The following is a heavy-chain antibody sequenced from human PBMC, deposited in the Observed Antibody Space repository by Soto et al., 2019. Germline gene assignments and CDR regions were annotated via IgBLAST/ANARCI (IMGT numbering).Heavy chain of an antibody. D-gene: IGHD5-12*01. CDR3: AKDTAEWLYYYGMDV. V-gene: IGHV3-30*18. CDR1: GFTFSSYG. J-gene: IGHJ6*02. Sequence: PGGSLRLSCAASGFTFSSYGMHWVRQAPGKGLEWVAVISYDGSNKYYADSVKGRFTISRDNSKNTLYLQMNSLRAEDTAVYYCAKDTAEWLYYYGMDVWGQGTTVTVSS. CDR2: ISYDGSNK.